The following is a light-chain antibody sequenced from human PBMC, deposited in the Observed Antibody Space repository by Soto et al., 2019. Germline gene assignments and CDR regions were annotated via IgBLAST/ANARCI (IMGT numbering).Light chain of an antibody. CDR1: QSVSSTY. V-gene: IGKV3-20*01. Sequence: EIMLTQAPGTLSLSPGERAILSCRASQSVSSTYLAWYQQKPGQAPRLLIYGASSRATGIPDRFSGSGSGTDFTLTISRLEPEDFAVYYCQQHNNSLWTFGQGTKVDI. CDR3: QQHNNSLWT. CDR2: GAS. J-gene: IGKJ1*01.